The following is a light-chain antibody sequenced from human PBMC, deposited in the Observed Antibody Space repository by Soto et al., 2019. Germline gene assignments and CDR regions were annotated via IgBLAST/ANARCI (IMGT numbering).Light chain of an antibody. CDR3: QQYNNWPPRVT. CDR2: GAS. CDR1: QSVSSSY. Sequence: ELVLTQSPGTLSLSPWEGAPISCRASQSVSSSYLAWYQQKTGQAPRLLIDGASSRATGIPDRFSGSGSGTDFTLNISRLDPEHFAVYYCQQYNNWPPRVTFGGGTKVDI. J-gene: IGKJ4*01. V-gene: IGKV3-20*01.